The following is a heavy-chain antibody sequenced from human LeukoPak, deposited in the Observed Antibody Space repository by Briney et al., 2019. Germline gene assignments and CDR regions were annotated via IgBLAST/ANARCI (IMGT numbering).Heavy chain of an antibody. V-gene: IGHV4-34*01. CDR3: ARGQLLYGWGSYLNY. J-gene: IGHJ4*02. CDR1: GASFSGYY. Sequence: SETLSLTCAVYGASFSGYYWSWIRQAPGKGLEWIGEINHSGGTNYNPSLKGRVAISVDTSKNQFFLKLSSVTAADTAVYYCARGQLLYGWGSYLNYWGQGTLVTVSS. D-gene: IGHD3-10*01. CDR2: INHSGGT.